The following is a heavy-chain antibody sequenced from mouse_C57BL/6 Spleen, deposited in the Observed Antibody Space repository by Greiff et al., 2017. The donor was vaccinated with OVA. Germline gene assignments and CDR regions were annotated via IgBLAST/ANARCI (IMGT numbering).Heavy chain of an antibody. Sequence: QVQLQQPGAELVRPGSSVKLSCKASGYTFTSYWLHWVKQRPIQGLEWIGNIDPSDSETHYNQKFKDKATLTVDKSSSTAYMQLSSLTSEDSAVYYCAREDYDAAWVAYWGQGTLVTVSA. J-gene: IGHJ3*01. CDR1: GYTFTSYW. V-gene: IGHV1-52*01. CDR3: AREDYDAAWVAY. D-gene: IGHD2-4*01. CDR2: IDPSDSET.